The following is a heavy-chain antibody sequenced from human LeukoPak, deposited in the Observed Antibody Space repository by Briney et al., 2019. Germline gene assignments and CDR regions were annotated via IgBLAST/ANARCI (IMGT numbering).Heavy chain of an antibody. D-gene: IGHD4-17*01. Sequence: EASVTVSCKASGYTFTSYGISWVRQAPGQGLEWMGWISAYNGNTNYAQKLQGRVTMTTDTSTSTAYMELRSLRSDDTAVYYSARDGGTTVTTPTDYWGQGTLVTVSS. V-gene: IGHV1-18*01. CDR3: ARDGGTTVTTPTDY. CDR1: GYTFTSYG. CDR2: ISAYNGNT. J-gene: IGHJ4*02.